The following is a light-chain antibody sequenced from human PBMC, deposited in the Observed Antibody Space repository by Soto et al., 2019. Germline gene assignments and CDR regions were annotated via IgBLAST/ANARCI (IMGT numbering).Light chain of an antibody. CDR1: SIDIGGYDY. V-gene: IGLV2-14*01. Sequence: QSALTQHASVSGSPGQSITISCTGTSIDIGGYDYVSWYQQHPGKAPKLMIYEVSNRPSGVSNRFSGSKSGNTASLTISGLQAEDEADYYCTSYTSSSTNYVFGIGTKLTVL. CDR2: EVS. CDR3: TSYTSSSTNYV. J-gene: IGLJ1*01.